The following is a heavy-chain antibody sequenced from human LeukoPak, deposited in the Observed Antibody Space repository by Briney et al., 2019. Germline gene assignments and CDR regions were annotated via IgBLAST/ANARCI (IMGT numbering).Heavy chain of an antibody. CDR3: ARVAWEGRLGELFDY. D-gene: IGHD3-10*01. V-gene: IGHV4-61*02. Sequence: SETLSLTCTVSGGSISSGNYYWSWIRQTAGEGLEWIGRIYTSGSTNYNPSLKSRVTISVDTSKNEFSLKLSSVTAADTAVYYCARVAWEGRLGELFDYWGQGTLVTVSS. CDR2: IYTSGST. J-gene: IGHJ4*02. CDR1: GGSISSGNYY.